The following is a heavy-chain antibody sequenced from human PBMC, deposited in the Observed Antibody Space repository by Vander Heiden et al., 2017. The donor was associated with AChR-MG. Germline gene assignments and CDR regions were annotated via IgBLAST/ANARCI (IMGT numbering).Heavy chain of an antibody. J-gene: IGHJ4*02. Sequence: QVHLQQWGAALLKPSETLSLTCAVYGRSFSGYYWSGSGQPPGKGLEWIGEINHSGSTNYNPSLKSRVTISVDTSKNQFSLKLSSVTAADTAVYYCARDSSSTRNDYWGQGTLVTVSS. CDR1: GRSFSGYY. CDR3: ARDSSSTRNDY. D-gene: IGHD6-13*01. CDR2: INHSGST. V-gene: IGHV4-34*01.